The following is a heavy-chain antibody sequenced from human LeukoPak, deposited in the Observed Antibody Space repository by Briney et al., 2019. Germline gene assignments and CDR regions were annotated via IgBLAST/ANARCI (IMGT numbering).Heavy chain of an antibody. J-gene: IGHJ2*01. Sequence: SQTLSLTCTVSGGSISSGTYYWSWIRQPAGKGLEWIGHIYTSGSTNHNPSLKSRVTISVDTSKNQFSLKLSSVTAADTAVYYCTRDGYYYDTSATNWYFDLWRRGTLVTVSS. CDR1: GGSISSGTYY. D-gene: IGHD3-22*01. CDR2: IYTSGST. CDR3: TRDGYYYDTSATNWYFDL. V-gene: IGHV4-61*09.